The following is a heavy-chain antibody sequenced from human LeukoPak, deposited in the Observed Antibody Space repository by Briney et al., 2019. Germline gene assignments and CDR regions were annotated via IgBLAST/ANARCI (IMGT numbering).Heavy chain of an antibody. D-gene: IGHD5-24*01. Sequence: ETLSLTCTVSGGSISSYYWSWIRQPPGKGLEWIGYIYYSGSTNYNPSLKSRVTISVDTSKNQFSLKLSSVTAADTAVYYCARHSYQMATMNYFDYWGQGTLVTVSS. J-gene: IGHJ4*02. CDR2: IYYSGST. V-gene: IGHV4-59*08. CDR1: GGSISSYY. CDR3: ARHSYQMATMNYFDY.